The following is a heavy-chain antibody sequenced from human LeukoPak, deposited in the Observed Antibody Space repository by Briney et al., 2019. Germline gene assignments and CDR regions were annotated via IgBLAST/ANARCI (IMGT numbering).Heavy chain of an antibody. D-gene: IGHD4-17*01. Sequence: PSETLSLTCTVSGVPIRSYYWNWIRQPPGKGLEWIGKIYYSGSTNYNPSLKSRVTISVDTSKNQFSLKLSSVTAADTAVYYCARRQTETPDYGDYGSRCDPWGQGILVTVSS. V-gene: IGHV4-59*08. CDR1: GVPIRSYY. J-gene: IGHJ5*02. CDR2: IYYSGST. CDR3: ARRQTETPDYGDYGSRCDP.